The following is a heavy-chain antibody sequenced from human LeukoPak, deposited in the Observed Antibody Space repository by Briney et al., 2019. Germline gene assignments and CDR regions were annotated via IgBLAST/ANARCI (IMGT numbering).Heavy chain of an antibody. CDR1: GYSFTDYW. CDR3: ARKKGYADAWWDS. J-gene: IGHJ5*02. D-gene: IGHD2-8*02. Sequence: GESLKISCEGSGYSFTDYWIGWVRQMPGEGLEWMGIIYPGDSDTRYSPSFQGQVTMSVDKSISTTYLQWSSLRASDTAIYYCARKKGYADAWWDSWGQGTLVTVSS. CDR2: IYPGDSDT. V-gene: IGHV5-51*01.